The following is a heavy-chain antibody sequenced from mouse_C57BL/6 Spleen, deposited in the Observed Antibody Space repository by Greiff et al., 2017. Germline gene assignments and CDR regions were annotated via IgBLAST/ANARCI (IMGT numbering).Heavy chain of an antibody. CDR2: IDPEDGET. Sequence: EVQLQQSGAELVKPGASVKLSCTASGFNIKDYYMHWVKQRTEQGLEWIGRIDPEDGETKYAPTFQGKATITADTSSNTAFLQLSSLTSEDTAVYYCARSDYPRRYWYFDVWGTGTTVTVSS. D-gene: IGHD5-5*01. V-gene: IGHV14-2*01. CDR1: GFNIKDYY. CDR3: ARSDYPRRYWYFDV. J-gene: IGHJ1*03.